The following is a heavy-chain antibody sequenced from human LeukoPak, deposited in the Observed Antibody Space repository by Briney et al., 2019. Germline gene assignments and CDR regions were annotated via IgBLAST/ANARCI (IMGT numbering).Heavy chain of an antibody. CDR2: IRPDGSEK. CDR1: GFSFSDHA. Sequence: GGSLRLSCGASGFSFSDHAMHWVRQAPDKGLEWVGNIRPDGSEKQYVDSVKGRFTISRDNAQNSLFLQMNSLRAEDTAVYYCAKFGRGTSPVHWGQGTLVTVSS. J-gene: IGHJ4*02. D-gene: IGHD3-16*01. V-gene: IGHV3-7*01. CDR3: AKFGRGTSPVH.